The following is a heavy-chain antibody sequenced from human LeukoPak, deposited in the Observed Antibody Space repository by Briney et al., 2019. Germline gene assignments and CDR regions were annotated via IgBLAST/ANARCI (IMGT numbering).Heavy chain of an antibody. J-gene: IGHJ4*02. CDR1: RFTFRNHG. Sequence: GRSLRLSCAAPRFTFRNHGMHWVRQAPGKGLEWVAVIWYDGSDTYYTDSVKGRFTISRDNSKNTLYLQMNSLRVEDTAVYYCARDRSLRYFDYWGQGTVVTVSS. CDR2: IWYDGSDT. CDR3: ARDRSLRYFDY. V-gene: IGHV3-33*01.